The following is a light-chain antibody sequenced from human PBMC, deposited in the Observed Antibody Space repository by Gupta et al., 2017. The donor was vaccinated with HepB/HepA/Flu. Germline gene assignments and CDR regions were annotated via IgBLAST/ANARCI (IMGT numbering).Light chain of an antibody. J-gene: IGKJ2*04. V-gene: IGKV1-9*01. CDR3: QQRNSYPCS. Sequence: DIQLTQSPSFLSASVGDRVTITCRASQGISSYLAWYQQKPGKAPKLLIYAASTVQSGVPSRFSGSGSGTEFTLTISSRQPEDFATYYCQQRNSYPCSFGQGTKLEIK. CDR1: QGISSY. CDR2: AAS.